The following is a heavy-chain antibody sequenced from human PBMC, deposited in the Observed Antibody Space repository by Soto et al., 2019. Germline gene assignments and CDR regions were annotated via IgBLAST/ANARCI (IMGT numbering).Heavy chain of an antibody. Sequence: EVQLLESGGGLVQPGGSLRLSCAASGFTFSSYAMSWVRQAPGKGLEWVSAISGRGGSTYYADSVKGRFTISRDNAKNTLYLQMNSLRAEDTAVYYCAKSGLELRLGYFDYWGQGTLVTVSS. V-gene: IGHV3-23*01. J-gene: IGHJ4*02. CDR3: AKSGLELRLGYFDY. CDR1: GFTFSSYA. CDR2: ISGRGGST. D-gene: IGHD1-7*01.